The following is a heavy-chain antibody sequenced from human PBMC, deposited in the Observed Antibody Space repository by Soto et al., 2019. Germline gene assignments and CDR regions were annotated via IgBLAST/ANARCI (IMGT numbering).Heavy chain of an antibody. V-gene: IGHV1-2*04. CDR3: ARAGRNYVGAYYGMDV. D-gene: IGHD1-7*01. CDR2: INPNSGGT. CDR1: GYTFTGYY. Sequence: QVQLVQSGAEVKKPGASVKVSCKASGYTFTGYYMHWVRQAPGQGLEWMGWINPNSGGTNYAQKFQAWVTMTGDTSISTAYMELSRLRSDDTAVYYCARAGRNYVGAYYGMDVWGQGTTVTVSS. J-gene: IGHJ6*02.